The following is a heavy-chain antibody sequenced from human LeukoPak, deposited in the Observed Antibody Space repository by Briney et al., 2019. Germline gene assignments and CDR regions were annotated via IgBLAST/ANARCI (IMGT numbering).Heavy chain of an antibody. V-gene: IGHV1-46*01. Sequence: ASLKVSCKTSGYIFTNYYMHWVRQTPRQRLKRMGTINPSGGSTTYAQKFQGTVTITRDASTSTVYMERSSLRSEDTAVYYCARDHGSAYYRAPRHWGQGTLVTVSS. CDR2: INPSGGST. CDR1: GYIFTNYY. D-gene: IGHD3-10*01. J-gene: IGHJ4*02. CDR3: ARDHGSAYYRAPRH.